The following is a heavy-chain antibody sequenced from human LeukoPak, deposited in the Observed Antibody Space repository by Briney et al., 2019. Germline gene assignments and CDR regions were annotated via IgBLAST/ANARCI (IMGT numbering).Heavy chain of an antibody. Sequence: PSQTLSLTCTVSGGSISSGSYYWSWIRQPAGKGLEWIGRIYTSGSTNYNPSLKSRVTISVDTSKNQFSLKLSSVTAADTAVYYCATAGRPKLGSHYWGQGTLVTVSS. CDR1: GGSISSGSYY. J-gene: IGHJ4*02. CDR2: IYTSGST. CDR3: ATAGRPKLGSHY. D-gene: IGHD1-7*01. V-gene: IGHV4-61*02.